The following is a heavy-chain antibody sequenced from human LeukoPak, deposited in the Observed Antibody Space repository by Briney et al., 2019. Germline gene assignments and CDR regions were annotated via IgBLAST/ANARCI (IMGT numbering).Heavy chain of an antibody. CDR1: GYTFTSYD. CDR3: ASHCTNGVCLYYYYGMDV. V-gene: IGHV1-8*01. Sequence: ASVKVSCKASGYTFTSYDINWVRQATGQGLKWMGWMDPNSGNTGYAQKFQGRVTMTRNTSISTAYMELSSLRSEDTAVYYCASHCTNGVCLYYYYGMDVWGQGTTVTVSS. D-gene: IGHD2-8*01. J-gene: IGHJ6*02. CDR2: MDPNSGNT.